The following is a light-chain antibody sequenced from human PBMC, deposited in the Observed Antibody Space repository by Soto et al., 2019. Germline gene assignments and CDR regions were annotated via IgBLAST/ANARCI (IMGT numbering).Light chain of an antibody. CDR2: DAS. CDR1: QSISTW. Sequence: IQMTQSPSTLCASAGDAVTITCRASQSISTWLAWYQQKPGKAPKLLIFDASSLKSGVPSRFSGSGSGTEFTLTITSLQPDDFATYYCQQYDSYSWTFGQGTKVDIK. J-gene: IGKJ1*01. CDR3: QQYDSYSWT. V-gene: IGKV1-5*01.